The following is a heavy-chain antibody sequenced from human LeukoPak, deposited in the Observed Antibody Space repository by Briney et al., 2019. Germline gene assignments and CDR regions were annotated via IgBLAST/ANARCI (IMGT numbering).Heavy chain of an antibody. CDR3: ARGPLYGDSSMSYYYYYMDV. Sequence: ASVKVSCKASGYTFTGYYMHWVRQAPGQGLEWMGWINPNSGGTNYAQKFQGRVTMTRDTSISTAYMELSRLRSDDTAVYYCARGPLYGDSSMSYYYYYMDVWGKGTTVTVSS. V-gene: IGHV1-2*02. CDR1: GYTFTGYY. CDR2: INPNSGGT. J-gene: IGHJ6*03. D-gene: IGHD4-17*01.